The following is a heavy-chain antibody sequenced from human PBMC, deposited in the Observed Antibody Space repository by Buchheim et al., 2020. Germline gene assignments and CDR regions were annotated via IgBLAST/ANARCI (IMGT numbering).Heavy chain of an antibody. CDR3: AASPIVLMVYALSYYYYGMDV. CDR2: INHSGRT. Sequence: QVQLQQWGAGLLKPSETLSLTCAVYGGSFSGYYWSWIRQPPGKGLEWIGEINHSGRTNYNPSLKSRVTISVDTSKNQFSLKLRSVTAADTAVYYCAASPIVLMVYALSYYYYGMDVWGQGTT. D-gene: IGHD2-8*01. V-gene: IGHV4-34*01. J-gene: IGHJ6*02. CDR1: GGSFSGYY.